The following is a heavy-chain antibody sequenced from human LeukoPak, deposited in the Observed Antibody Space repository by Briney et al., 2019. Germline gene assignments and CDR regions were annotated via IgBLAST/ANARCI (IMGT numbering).Heavy chain of an antibody. V-gene: IGHV1-2*02. CDR3: AREGYSSSSDSYFDY. D-gene: IGHD6-6*01. J-gene: IGHJ4*02. Sequence: ASVKVSCKASGYTFTGYYMHWVRQAPGQGLEWMGWINPNSGGTNYAQKFQGRVTMTRDTSISTAYMDLSRLRSDDTAVYYCAREGYSSSSDSYFDYWGQGTLVTVSS. CDR1: GYTFTGYY. CDR2: INPNSGGT.